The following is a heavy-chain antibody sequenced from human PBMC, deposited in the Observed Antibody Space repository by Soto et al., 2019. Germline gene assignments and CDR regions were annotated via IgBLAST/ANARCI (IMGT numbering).Heavy chain of an antibody. CDR1: GVTFNNST. CDR2: FTPILGVA. CDR3: ARPSTTATGGVEH. J-gene: IGHJ4*02. Sequence: QVQLVQSGAEVKQPGSSVKVSCKASGVTFNNSTVNWVRQAPGQGLAWMGRFTPILGVANNAQKFQGRLTLSVEKSTSTAYMELSSLRSEDTAVYYCARPSTTATGGVEHWGQGTLVIVSS. V-gene: IGHV1-69*02. D-gene: IGHD2-8*02.